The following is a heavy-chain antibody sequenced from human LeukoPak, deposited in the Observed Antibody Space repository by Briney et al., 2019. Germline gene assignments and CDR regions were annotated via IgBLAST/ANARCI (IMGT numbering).Heavy chain of an antibody. CDR2: IYYSGST. CDR1: GGFISSYY. CDR3: ARVGCSSTSCPFDP. J-gene: IGHJ5*02. Sequence: SDTLSLTCTVSGGFISSYYWSWIRQPPGKGLEWMGYIYYSGSTNYNPSLKSRVTISVDTSKNQFSLKLSSVTAADTAVYYCARVGCSSTSCPFDPWGQGTLVTVSS. V-gene: IGHV4-59*07. D-gene: IGHD2-2*01.